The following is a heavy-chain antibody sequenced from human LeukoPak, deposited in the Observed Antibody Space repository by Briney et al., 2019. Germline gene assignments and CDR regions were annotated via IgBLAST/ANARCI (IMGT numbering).Heavy chain of an antibody. CDR2: IRSKAYGGTT. Sequence: GGSLRLSCTASGFTFGDYAMSWFRQAPGKGREWVGFIRSKAYGGTTEYAASVKGRFTISRDDSKSIAYLQMNSLKTEDTAVYYCTRDRIEYSSSWYGVDYWGQGTLVTVSS. CDR3: TRDRIEYSSSWYGVDY. CDR1: GFTFGDYA. J-gene: IGHJ4*02. V-gene: IGHV3-49*03. D-gene: IGHD6-13*01.